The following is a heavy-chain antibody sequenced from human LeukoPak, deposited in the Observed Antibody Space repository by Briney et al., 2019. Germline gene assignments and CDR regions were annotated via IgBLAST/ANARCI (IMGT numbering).Heavy chain of an antibody. CDR2: IYYSGST. V-gene: IGHV4-39*01. J-gene: IGHJ4*02. CDR3: ARLGFLEWLLDY. CDR1: GGSISSSSYY. Sequence: SETLSLTCTVSGGSISSSSYYWGWIRQPPGKGLEWIGSIYYSGSTYYNPSLKSRVTISVDTPKNQFSLKLSSVTAADTAVYYCARLGFLEWLLDYWGQGTLVTVSS. D-gene: IGHD3-3*01.